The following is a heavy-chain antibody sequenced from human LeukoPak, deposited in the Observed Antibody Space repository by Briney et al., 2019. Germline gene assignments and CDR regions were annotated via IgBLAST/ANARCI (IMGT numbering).Heavy chain of an antibody. CDR1: GGSISSYY. V-gene: IGHV4-59*01. CDR2: IYYSGST. Sequence: SETLSLTCTVSGGSISSYYWSWIRQPPGKGLEWIGYIYYSGSTNYNPSLKSRVTISVDTSKNQFSLKLSSVTAADTAVYYCARDLGYDSSGYGNYYYYMDVWGKGTTVTVSS. CDR3: ARDLGYDSSGYGNYYYYMDV. D-gene: IGHD3-22*01. J-gene: IGHJ6*03.